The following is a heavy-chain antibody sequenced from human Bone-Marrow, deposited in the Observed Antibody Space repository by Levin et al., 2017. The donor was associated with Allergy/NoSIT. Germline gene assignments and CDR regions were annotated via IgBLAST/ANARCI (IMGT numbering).Heavy chain of an antibody. V-gene: IGHV4-61*01. CDR1: GGSVNSITDY. J-gene: IGHJ6*02. D-gene: IGHD6-13*01. Sequence: SETLSLTCSVSGGSVNSITDYWNWIRQPPGKGLEWIGYIYYSGSTKYNPSLKSRVTISEDTSKNQFSLKLTSVTAADTAVYYCVREVQAAGEEYYYYSYGMDVWGQGTTVTVSS. CDR3: VREVQAAGEEYYYYSYGMDV. CDR2: IYYSGST.